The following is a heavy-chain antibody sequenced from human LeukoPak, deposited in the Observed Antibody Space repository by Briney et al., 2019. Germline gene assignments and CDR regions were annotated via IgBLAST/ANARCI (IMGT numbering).Heavy chain of an antibody. CDR3: ASHYYGSGSYSAYFDY. J-gene: IGHJ4*02. CDR2: ISSSGSTI. Sequence: GGSLRLSCAASGLTFSSYEMNWVRQAPGKGLEWVSYISSSGSTIYYAGSVKGRFTISRDNAKNSLYLQMNSLRAEDTAVYYCASHYYGSGSYSAYFDYWGQGTLVTVSS. CDR1: GLTFSSYE. V-gene: IGHV3-48*03. D-gene: IGHD3-10*01.